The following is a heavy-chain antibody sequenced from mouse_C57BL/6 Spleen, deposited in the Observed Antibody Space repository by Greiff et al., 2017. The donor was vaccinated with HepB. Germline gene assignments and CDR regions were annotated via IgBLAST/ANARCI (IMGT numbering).Heavy chain of an antibody. V-gene: IGHV1-15*01. J-gene: IGHJ2*01. CDR1: GYTFTDYE. Sequence: QVQLQHSGAELVRPGASVTLSCKASGYTFTDYEMHWVKQTPVHGLEWIGAIDPETGGTAYNQKFKGKAILTADKSSSTAYMELRSLTSEDSAVYYCTRSPYYYDYFDYWGQGTTLTVSS. CDR2: IDPETGGT. D-gene: IGHD1-1*01. CDR3: TRSPYYYDYFDY.